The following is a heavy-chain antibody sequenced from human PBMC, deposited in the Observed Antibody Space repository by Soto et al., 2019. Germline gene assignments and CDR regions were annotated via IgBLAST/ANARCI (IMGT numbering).Heavy chain of an antibody. CDR1: GYTFTDYY. V-gene: IGHV1-2*02. CDR2: INPNSGAT. Sequence: QVQLVHSRAEVRKPGASVNVSCKASGYTFTDYYIYWLRQAPGHGLEWMGWINPNSGATNYAHNLQGRVTMTRDTSIRAAYMELSRLSSDDTAVYYCAKDQGGYMVSGMDVWGQGTTVTVSS. D-gene: IGHD2-2*02. CDR3: AKDQGGYMVSGMDV. J-gene: IGHJ6*02.